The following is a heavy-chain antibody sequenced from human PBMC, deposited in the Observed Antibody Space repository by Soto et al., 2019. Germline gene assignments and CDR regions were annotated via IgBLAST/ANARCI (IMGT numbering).Heavy chain of an antibody. J-gene: IGHJ4*02. CDR2: INPNGGST. CDR3: ARSLLQGDF. CDR1: GYTFIHYY. D-gene: IGHD2-21*01. Sequence: QVQLVQSGAEVKKPRASVKVSCKASGYTFIHYYIHWVRQAPGQGLEWMAIINPNGGSTNYAQKFQGRVTVTSDTSTSTVSMELNSLGSDDTAVYFCARSLLQGDFWGQGTLVTVSS. V-gene: IGHV1-46*01.